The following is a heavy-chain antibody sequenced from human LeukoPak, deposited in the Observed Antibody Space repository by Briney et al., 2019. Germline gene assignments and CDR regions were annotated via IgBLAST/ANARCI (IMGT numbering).Heavy chain of an antibody. CDR3: AKDRGKQLVRYFDY. CDR2: ISWNSGSI. Sequence: PGGSLRLSCAASGFTFDDYAMHWVRQAPGKGLEWVSGISWNSGSIGYADSVKGRFTISRDNAKNSLYLQMNSLRAEDTAVYYCAKDRGKQLVRYFDYWGQGTLVTVSS. D-gene: IGHD6-6*01. CDR1: GFTFDDYA. J-gene: IGHJ4*02. V-gene: IGHV3-9*01.